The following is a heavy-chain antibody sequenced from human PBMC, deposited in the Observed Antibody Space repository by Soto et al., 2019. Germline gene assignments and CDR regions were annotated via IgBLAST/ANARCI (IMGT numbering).Heavy chain of an antibody. Sequence: PGESLKISCKGSGYSFTSYWIAWVRQMPGKGLEWMGIIYPDDSDARYSPSFQGRVTISVDKSISTAYLQWSSLKASDTAMYYCPRHSRSASYYWAFDIWGQGTMVTVSS. D-gene: IGHD1-26*01. V-gene: IGHV5-51*01. J-gene: IGHJ3*02. CDR2: IYPDDSDA. CDR3: PRHSRSASYYWAFDI. CDR1: GYSFTSYW.